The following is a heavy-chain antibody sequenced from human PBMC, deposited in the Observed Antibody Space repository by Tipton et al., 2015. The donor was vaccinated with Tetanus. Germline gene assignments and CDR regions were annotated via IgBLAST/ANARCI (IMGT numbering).Heavy chain of an antibody. CDR3: ARDRTVTIFGNYYGMDV. V-gene: IGHV1-18*01. Sequence: QMQLVQSGAEVKKPGASVKVSCKASGYTFTSYGISWVRQAPGQGLEWMGWISTYNGNTNYAQKLQGRVTMTTDTSTSTAYMELRSLRSADTAVYYCARDRTVTIFGNYYGMDVWGQGTTVTVSS. CDR1: GYTFTSYG. CDR2: ISTYNGNT. D-gene: IGHD3-3*01. J-gene: IGHJ6*02.